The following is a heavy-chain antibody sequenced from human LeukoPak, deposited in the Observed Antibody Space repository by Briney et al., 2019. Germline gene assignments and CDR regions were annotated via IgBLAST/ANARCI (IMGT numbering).Heavy chain of an antibody. CDR3: AIGGIAGPDY. D-gene: IGHD6-13*01. CDR2: ISGSGGST. V-gene: IGHV3-23*01. J-gene: IGHJ4*02. CDR1: GFTFSNYA. Sequence: QTGGSLRLSCAASGFTFSNYAMSWVRQAPGKGLEWVSVISGSGGSTNYADSVKGRFTISRDNSKNTLYLEMNSLRAEDTAVYYCAIGGIAGPDYWGQGTLVTVSS.